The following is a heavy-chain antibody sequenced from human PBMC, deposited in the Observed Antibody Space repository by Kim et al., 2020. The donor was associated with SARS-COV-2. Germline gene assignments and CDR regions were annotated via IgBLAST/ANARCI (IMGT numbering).Heavy chain of an antibody. J-gene: IGHJ3*02. CDR2: IYSGGST. V-gene: IGHV3-66*01. D-gene: IGHD3-10*01. CDR3: ASSMVRGVSDAFDI. Sequence: GGSLRLSCAASGFTVSSNYMSWVRQAPGKGLEWVSVIYSGGSTYYADSVKGRFTISRDNSKNTLYLQMNSLRAEDTAVYYCASSMVRGVSDAFDIWGQGPMVTVSS. CDR1: GFTVSSNY.